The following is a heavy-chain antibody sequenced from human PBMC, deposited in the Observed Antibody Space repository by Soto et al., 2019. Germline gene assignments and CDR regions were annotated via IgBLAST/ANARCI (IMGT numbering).Heavy chain of an antibody. V-gene: IGHV3-9*01. CDR2: ISWNSETI. CDR1: GFTVKNYA. CDR3: AKDMKWGGMTTIHYFDS. J-gene: IGHJ4*02. D-gene: IGHD4-17*01. Sequence: EVQLVESGGGLVQPGRPLRFSFQASGFTVKNYAMHWFRQLQGRAREGASGISWNSETIDYADSVKGRFPISRDNAKSSLFLQMNSLRPDDTALYYCAKDMKWGGMTTIHYFDSWGQGTLVTVSS.